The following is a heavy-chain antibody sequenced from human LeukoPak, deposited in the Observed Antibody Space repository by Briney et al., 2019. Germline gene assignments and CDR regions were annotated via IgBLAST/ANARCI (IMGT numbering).Heavy chain of an antibody. Sequence: RASVNVSCKASGGTFSTSAISWVRQAPGQGLEWMGGLIPILSTTISAQKFQGRVTICADESTPTAYMELSTLRSEDTAVYYCAMGIGNWFDPWGQGTLVTVSS. CDR3: AMGIGNWFDP. J-gene: IGHJ5*02. D-gene: IGHD1-26*01. CDR1: GGTFSTSA. V-gene: IGHV1-69*13. CDR2: LIPILSTT.